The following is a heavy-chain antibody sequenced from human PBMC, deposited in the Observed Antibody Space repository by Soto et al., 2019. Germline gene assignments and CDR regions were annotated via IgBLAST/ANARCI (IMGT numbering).Heavy chain of an antibody. V-gene: IGHV1-18*01. CDR2: ISAYNGNT. CDR3: ARDKIERYFDWGIDY. D-gene: IGHD3-9*01. CDR1: GYTFTSYG. J-gene: IGHJ4*02. Sequence: ASVKVSCKASGYTFTSYGISWVRQAPGQGLEWMGWISAYNGNTNYAQKLQGRVTMTTDTSTSTAYMELRSLRSDDTAVYYCARDKIERYFDWGIDYWGQGTMVTDS.